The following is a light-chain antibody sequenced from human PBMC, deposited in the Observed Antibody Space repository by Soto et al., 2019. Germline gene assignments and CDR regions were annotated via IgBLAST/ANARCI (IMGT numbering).Light chain of an antibody. CDR2: GAS. J-gene: IGKJ2*01. CDR3: QQYQSSPPTFT. CDR1: QSVISTF. V-gene: IGKV3-20*01. Sequence: EIVLTQSPGTLSLSPGERATLSCRASQSVISTFSAWYQQKPGQAPRLLIYGASNRATGIPDRFSASGSGKDFTLTISRLEPEDFAVYYCQQYQSSPPTFTFGQGTKLEI.